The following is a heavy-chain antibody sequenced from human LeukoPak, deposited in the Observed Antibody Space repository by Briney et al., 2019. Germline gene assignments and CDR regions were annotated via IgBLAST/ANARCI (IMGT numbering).Heavy chain of an antibody. D-gene: IGHD6-13*01. J-gene: IGHJ4*02. V-gene: IGHV3-23*01. Sequence: SGGSLRLSCAASGFTFSDYAMSWVRQAPGKGLEWVSMITGSGGSTYFADSVKGRFTISRDNSKSTLYLQMNSLRAEDTALYCCAKDDKSYLASAGTTDYWGQGTLVTVSS. CDR1: GFTFSDYA. CDR3: AKDDKSYLASAGTTDY. CDR2: ITGSGGST.